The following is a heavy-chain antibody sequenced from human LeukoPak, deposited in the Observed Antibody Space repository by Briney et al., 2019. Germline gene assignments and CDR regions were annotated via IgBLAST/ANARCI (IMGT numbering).Heavy chain of an antibody. CDR1: GFTFSSYV. Sequence: PGGSLRLSCAASGFTFSSYVMSWVRQAPGKGLEWVSGISGSGGSTNHADSVKGRFTISRANSKNTLYLQMNSLRAEDTAEYYCAKVYSSGWYWVDYWGQGTLVTVSS. J-gene: IGHJ4*02. CDR2: ISGSGGST. D-gene: IGHD6-19*01. V-gene: IGHV3-23*01. CDR3: AKVYSSGWYWVDY.